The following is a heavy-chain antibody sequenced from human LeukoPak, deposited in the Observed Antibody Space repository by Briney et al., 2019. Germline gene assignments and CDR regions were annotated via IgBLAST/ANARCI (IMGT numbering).Heavy chain of an antibody. V-gene: IGHV3-30-3*01. J-gene: IGHJ4*02. Sequence: SGGSLRLSCAASGFTFSTYAMHWVRQAPGKGLEWVALFSYDGSTKYYADSVKGRFTISRDNSKKSLYLQMNSLRAEDTAVYYCARAKEGFSGFDYLFDYWGQGPWSPSPQ. D-gene: IGHD5-12*01. CDR3: ARAKEGFSGFDYLFDY. CDR1: GFTFSTYA. CDR2: FSYDGSTK.